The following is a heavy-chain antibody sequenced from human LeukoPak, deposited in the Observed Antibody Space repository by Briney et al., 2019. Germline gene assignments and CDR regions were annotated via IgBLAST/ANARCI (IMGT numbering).Heavy chain of an antibody. D-gene: IGHD6-19*01. CDR2: IWYDGSNK. CDR3: ARSYSSGWYYIGY. J-gene: IGHJ4*02. Sequence: GGSLRLSCAASGFTFSSYGMHWVRQAPGKGLEWVAVIWYDGSNKYYADSVKGRFTISRDNSKNTLYLQMNSLGAEDTAVYYCARSYSSGWYYIGYWGQGTLVTVSS. V-gene: IGHV3-33*01. CDR1: GFTFSSYG.